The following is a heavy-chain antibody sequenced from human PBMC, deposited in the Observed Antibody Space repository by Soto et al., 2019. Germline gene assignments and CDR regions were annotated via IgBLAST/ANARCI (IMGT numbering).Heavy chain of an antibody. CDR2: IYPADSDT. Sequence: GGALKISCSGSGDSFASEWIGWGRQRPGKGLEWMGNIYPADSDTRYGPSFQGQVTISGDTSIRTVYLQWTSLKGSDTAIYYCARVPRSTTSYYDYYSGMDDWGQGTTVTVSS. V-gene: IGHV5-51*01. J-gene: IGHJ6*02. CDR3: ARVPRSTTSYYDYYSGMDD. D-gene: IGHD3-10*01. CDR1: GDSFASEW.